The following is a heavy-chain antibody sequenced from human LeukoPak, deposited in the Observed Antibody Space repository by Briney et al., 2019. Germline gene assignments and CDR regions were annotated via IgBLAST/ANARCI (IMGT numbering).Heavy chain of an antibody. V-gene: IGHV3-13*01. D-gene: IGHD7-27*01. J-gene: IGHJ6*02. Sequence: QPGGSLRLSCAASGFTFSTYDMHWVRQATGKGLDWVSAIDTVGNTYYAGSVQGRFTISRENAWNSLYLQMNSLRDGDTAVYYCIQIRTGHHEYGMDVWGQGTTVTVSS. CDR3: IQIRTGHHEYGMDV. CDR1: GFTFSTYD. CDR2: IDTVGNT.